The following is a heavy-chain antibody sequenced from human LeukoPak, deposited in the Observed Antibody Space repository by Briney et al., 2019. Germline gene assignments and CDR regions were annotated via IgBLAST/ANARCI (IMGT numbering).Heavy chain of an antibody. CDR3: ARRYYGSGSYTFHI. D-gene: IGHD3-10*01. Sequence: GESLKISCKGSGYIFTNYLIAWVRQMPGKGLEWMGIICPGDSDTRYSPSFQGQVTISADKSISTAYLQWSSLKASDTAMYYCARRYYGSGSYTFHIWGQGTMVTVSS. V-gene: IGHV5-51*01. CDR1: GYIFTNYL. J-gene: IGHJ3*02. CDR2: ICPGDSDT.